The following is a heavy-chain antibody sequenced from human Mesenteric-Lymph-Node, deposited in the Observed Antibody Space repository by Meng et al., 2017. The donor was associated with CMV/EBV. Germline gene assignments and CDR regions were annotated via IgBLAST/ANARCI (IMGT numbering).Heavy chain of an antibody. CDR2: INIDGTST. CDR3: ARKGAAMEPFYYYYGMDV. Sequence: GGSLRLSCAASGFTFSSHWMHWVRQAPGKGLVWVSRINIDGTSTTYADTVKGRFTISRDNAKNSLYLQMNSLRAEDTAVYYCARKGAAMEPFYYYYGMDVWGQGTTVTVSS. V-gene: IGHV3-74*01. D-gene: IGHD5-18*01. CDR1: GFTFSSHW. J-gene: IGHJ6*02.